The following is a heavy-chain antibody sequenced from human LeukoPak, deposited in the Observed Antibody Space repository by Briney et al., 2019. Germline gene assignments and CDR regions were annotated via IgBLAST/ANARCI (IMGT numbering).Heavy chain of an antibody. CDR2: IYHSGST. Sequence: SGTLSLTCAVSGGSISSSNWWSWVRQPPGKGLEWIGEIYHSGSTNYNPSLKSRVTISVDKSKNQFSLKLSSVTAADTAVYYCARVEPWGYCGMDVWGQGTTVTVSS. J-gene: IGHJ6*02. CDR1: GGSISSSNW. D-gene: IGHD1-1*01. V-gene: IGHV4-4*02. CDR3: ARVEPWGYCGMDV.